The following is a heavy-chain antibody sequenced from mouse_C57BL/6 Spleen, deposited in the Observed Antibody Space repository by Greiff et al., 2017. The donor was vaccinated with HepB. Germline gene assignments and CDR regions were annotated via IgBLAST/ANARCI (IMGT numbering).Heavy chain of an antibody. J-gene: IGHJ3*01. CDR1: GYAFSSSW. CDR2: IYPGDGDT. Sequence: VQLQQSGPELVKPGASVKISCKASGYAFSSSWMNWVKQRPGKGLEWIGRIYPGDGDTNYNGKFKGKATLTADKSSSTAYMQLSSLTSEDSAVYFCARFWGSAWFAYWGQGTLVTVSA. D-gene: IGHD3-2*02. V-gene: IGHV1-82*01. CDR3: ARFWGSAWFAY.